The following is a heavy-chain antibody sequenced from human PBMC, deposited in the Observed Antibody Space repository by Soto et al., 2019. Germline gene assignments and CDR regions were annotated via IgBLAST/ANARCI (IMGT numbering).Heavy chain of an antibody. Sequence: QVQLVQSGAEVKQPGAAVTVSCNISGGTFSSSSVSWVRQAPGQGLEWMGRIMPLLDITNYAQKFQDRVSITVDKSTSAAYMELSSLTSEDTAVYYCTRDLPAYNWGQGTLVILPS. CDR3: TRDLPAYN. CDR1: GGTFSSSS. J-gene: IGHJ4*02. D-gene: IGHD1-20*01. CDR2: IMPLLDIT. V-gene: IGHV1-69*02.